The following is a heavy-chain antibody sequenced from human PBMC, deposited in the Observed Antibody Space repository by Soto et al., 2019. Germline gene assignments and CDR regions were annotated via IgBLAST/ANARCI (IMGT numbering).Heavy chain of an antibody. V-gene: IGHV3-23*01. CDR1: GFTFSSYA. CDR3: AKDKPLFPYNWNDNDYYYYYMDV. CDR2: ISGSGGST. J-gene: IGHJ6*03. D-gene: IGHD1-1*01. Sequence: GGSLRLSCAASGFTFSSYAMSWVRQAPGKGLEWVSAISGSGGSTYYADSVKGRFTISRDNSKNTLYLQMNSLRAEDTAVYYCAKDKPLFPYNWNDNDYYYYYMDVWGKGTTVTVSS.